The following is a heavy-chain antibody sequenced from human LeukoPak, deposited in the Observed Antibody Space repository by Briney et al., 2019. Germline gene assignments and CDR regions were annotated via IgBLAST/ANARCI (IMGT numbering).Heavy chain of an antibody. J-gene: IGHJ4*02. V-gene: IGHV4-59*01. CDR1: GFIFGDYA. D-gene: IGHD5-12*01. CDR3: AREAGYSGYDYSLYYFDY. Sequence: GSLRLSCTVSGFIFGDYAMSWVRQPPGKELKWIGSIFYSGSTNYNPSLKSRVTISVDTSKNQFSLKLSSVTAADTAVYYCAREAGYSGYDYSLYYFDYWGQGTLVTVSS. CDR2: IFYSGST.